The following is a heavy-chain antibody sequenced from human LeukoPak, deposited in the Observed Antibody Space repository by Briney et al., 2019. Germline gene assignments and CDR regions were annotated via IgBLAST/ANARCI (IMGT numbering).Heavy chain of an antibody. V-gene: IGHV1-69*04. CDR3: ASKEVSSYGLKPFDY. CDR2: IIPILGIA. J-gene: IGHJ4*02. CDR1: VGTFSRYA. Sequence: ASVKVSCKPSVGTFSRYAISWVRPAPGQGLAWMGRIIPILGIANYAQKFQGRVTITADKSTSTAYMELSSLRAEDTAVYYCASKEVSSYGLKPFDYWGQGTLVTVSS. D-gene: IGHD5-18*01.